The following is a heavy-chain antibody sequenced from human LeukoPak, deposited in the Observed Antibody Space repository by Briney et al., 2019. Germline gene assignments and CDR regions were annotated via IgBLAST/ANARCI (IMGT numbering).Heavy chain of an antibody. V-gene: IGHV1-2*04. CDR1: GYTFTGYY. Sequence: ASVKVSCKASGYTFTGYYMHWVRQAPGQGLEWMGRINPNSGDTNYAQKFQGWVTMTRDTSISTAYMELSRLRSDDTAVYYCARGEDSGSYFGIDYWGQGTLVTVSS. CDR3: ARGEDSGSYFGIDY. D-gene: IGHD1-26*01. J-gene: IGHJ4*02. CDR2: INPNSGDT.